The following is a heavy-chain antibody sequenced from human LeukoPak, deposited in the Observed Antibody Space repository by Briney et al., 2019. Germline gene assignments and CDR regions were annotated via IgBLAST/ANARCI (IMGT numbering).Heavy chain of an antibody. CDR2: INPSGGST. CDR3: ARDPPVCSGGSCYPNDAFDI. J-gene: IGHJ3*02. V-gene: IGHV1-46*01. CDR1: GYTFTSYY. Sequence: ASVKVSCKASGYTFTSYYMHWVRQAPGQGLEWMGIINPSGGSTSYAQKFQGRVTMTRDTSTSTVYMELSSLRSEDTAVYYCARDPPVCSGGSCYPNDAFDIWGQGTMVTVSS. D-gene: IGHD2-15*01.